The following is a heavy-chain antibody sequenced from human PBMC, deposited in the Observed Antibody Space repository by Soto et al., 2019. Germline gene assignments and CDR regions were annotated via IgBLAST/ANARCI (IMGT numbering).Heavy chain of an antibody. CDR3: ATMTTVTEDGNWFDP. Sequence: QLQLQESGPGLVKPSETLSLTCTVSGGSISSSSYYWGWIRQPPGKGLEWIGSIYYSGSTYYNPSLKSRVTISVDTSNNQFSLKLSSVTAADTAVYYCATMTTVTEDGNWFDPWGQGTLVTVSS. J-gene: IGHJ5*02. CDR2: IYYSGST. CDR1: GGSISSSSYY. V-gene: IGHV4-39*01. D-gene: IGHD4-17*01.